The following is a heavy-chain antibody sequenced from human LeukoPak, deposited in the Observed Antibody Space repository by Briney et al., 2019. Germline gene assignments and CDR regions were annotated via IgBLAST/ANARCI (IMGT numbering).Heavy chain of an antibody. CDR1: GVTFSSSGFTFSSYN. CDR2: ISSSGRTI. V-gene: IGHV3-48*01. J-gene: IGHJ4*02. CDR3: ARPPDHYCGGDCYSYYFDY. D-gene: IGHD2-21*02. Sequence: GGSLRLSCAASGVTFSSSGFTFSSYNMNWVRQAPGKGLEWVSYISSSGRTIYYADSVKGRFTISRDNSKNTLYLQMNSLRAEDTAVYYCARPPDHYCGGDCYSYYFDYWGQGTLVTVSS.